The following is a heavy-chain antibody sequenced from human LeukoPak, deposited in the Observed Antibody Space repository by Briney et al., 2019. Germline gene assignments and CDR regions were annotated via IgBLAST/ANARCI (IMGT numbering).Heavy chain of an antibody. CDR3: ARGQEFDDGVFDS. V-gene: IGHV3-23*01. CDR2: IRSNGATA. D-gene: IGHD1-1*01. Sequence: GGSLILSCAASGFSFSSFAMTWVRQAPGKGLEWVSTIRSNGATAYNADSVKGRFTISRDNSKSTVYLQMNSLRVEDTAIYYCARGQEFDDGVFDSWGQGTLVTVSS. CDR1: GFSFSSFA. J-gene: IGHJ4*02.